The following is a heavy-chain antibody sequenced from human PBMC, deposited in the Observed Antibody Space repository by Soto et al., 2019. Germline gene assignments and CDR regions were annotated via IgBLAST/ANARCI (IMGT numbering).Heavy chain of an antibody. CDR3: ARANSGYDIQLPVY. CDR1: GGSFSGYY. Sequence: SETLSLTCAVYGGSFSGYYWSWIRQPPGKGLEWIGEINHSGSTNYNPSLKSRVTISVDTSKNQFSLKLSSVTAADTAVYYCARANSGYDIQLPVYWGQGTLVTVSS. D-gene: IGHD5-12*01. V-gene: IGHV4-34*01. J-gene: IGHJ4*02. CDR2: INHSGST.